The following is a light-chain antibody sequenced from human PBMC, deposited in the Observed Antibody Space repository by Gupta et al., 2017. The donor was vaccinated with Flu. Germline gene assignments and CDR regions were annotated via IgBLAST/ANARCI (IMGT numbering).Light chain of an antibody. J-gene: IGLJ3*02. V-gene: IGLV1-44*01. CDR1: AADVGSQI. CDR3: ATWDAAQNNQV. CDR2: AND. Sequence: QSVLTQPPSASGAPGQTVTISCSGSAADVGSQIVNWYQFLPRAAPKLIIYANDQRASGVPDRFSAFKTVSSASLAISGLQSEDEADYFCATWDAAQNNQVFGGGTTLTV.